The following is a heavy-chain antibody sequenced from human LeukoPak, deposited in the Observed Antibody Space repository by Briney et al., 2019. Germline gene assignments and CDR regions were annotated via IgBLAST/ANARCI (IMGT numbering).Heavy chain of an antibody. D-gene: IGHD3-22*01. CDR3: AREGQDYYDSSMAFDY. CDR1: GFTFSSYS. J-gene: IGHJ4*02. Sequence: GGSLRLSCAASGFTFSSYSMNRVRQAPGKGLEWVSSISSSSSYIYYADSVKGRFTISRDNAKNSLYLQMNSLRAEDTAVYYCAREGQDYYDSSMAFDYWGQGTLVTVSS. V-gene: IGHV3-21*01. CDR2: ISSSSSYI.